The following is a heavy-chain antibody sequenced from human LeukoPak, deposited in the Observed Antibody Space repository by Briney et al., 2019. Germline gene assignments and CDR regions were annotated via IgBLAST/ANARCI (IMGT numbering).Heavy chain of an antibody. Sequence: VASVKVSCKASGYTFTSYGISWVRQAPGQGLEWMGWISAYNGNTNYAQKLQGRVTMTTDTSTSTAYMGLRSLRSDDTAVYYCARDRDIVVVPAAIGYDAFDIWGQGTMVTVSS. J-gene: IGHJ3*02. V-gene: IGHV1-18*01. CDR1: GYTFTSYG. D-gene: IGHD2-2*01. CDR3: ARDRDIVVVPAAIGYDAFDI. CDR2: ISAYNGNT.